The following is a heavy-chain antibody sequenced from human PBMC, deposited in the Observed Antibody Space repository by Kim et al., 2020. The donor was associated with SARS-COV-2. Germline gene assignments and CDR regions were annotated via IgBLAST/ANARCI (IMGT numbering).Heavy chain of an antibody. CDR1: GFTFSDYA. V-gene: IGHV3-23*01. Sequence: GGSLRLSCAASGFTFSDYALSWVRQAPGKGLEWVSAISGSGRTTYSADSVKGRFAMSRDDSKNTVYLQMNSLRAEDTAMYYCARFDDRNGYYQYYFDYWGQGTLVTVSS. CDR3: ARFDDRNGYYQYYFDY. J-gene: IGHJ4*02. D-gene: IGHD3-22*01. CDR2: ISGSGRTT.